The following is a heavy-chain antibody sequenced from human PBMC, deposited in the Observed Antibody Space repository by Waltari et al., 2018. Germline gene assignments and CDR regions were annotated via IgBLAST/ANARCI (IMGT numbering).Heavy chain of an antibody. CDR2: IWHDGNNK. D-gene: IGHD7-27*01. V-gene: IGHV3-33*01. Sequence: QVQLVESGGGVVQPGGSLRLSCAASGFTFSNYGMHWVRQAPGKGLEWVAMIWHDGNNKYYSDSVKGRFTISRDNSKNTLSLQMNSLRVEDTALYYCLTGEGDYWGQGTLVTVSS. CDR1: GFTFSNYG. J-gene: IGHJ4*02. CDR3: LTGEGDY.